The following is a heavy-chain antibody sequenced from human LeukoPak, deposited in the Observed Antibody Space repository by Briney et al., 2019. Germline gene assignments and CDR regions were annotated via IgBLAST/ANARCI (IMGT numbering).Heavy chain of an antibody. D-gene: IGHD2-15*01. CDR1: GFTFSNYW. V-gene: IGHV3-7*01. Sequence: PGGSLRLSCTASGFTFSNYWMSRVRQAPGKGLEWMANINQDGSEIYYVDSVKGRFTISRDNAKNSLYLQINSLRAEDSAVYYCARGLRYCSGGSCSYWGQGTLVTVSS. J-gene: IGHJ4*02. CDR3: ARGLRYCSGGSCSY. CDR2: INQDGSEI.